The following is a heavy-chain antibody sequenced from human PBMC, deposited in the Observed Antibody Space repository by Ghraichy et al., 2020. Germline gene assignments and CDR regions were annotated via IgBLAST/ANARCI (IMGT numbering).Heavy chain of an antibody. CDR1: GGSISSSSYY. CDR3: ARHEGRYCSGGSCRQKAFDY. CDR2: IYYSGST. J-gene: IGHJ4*02. Sequence: SETLSLTCTVSGGSISSSSYYWGWIRQPPGKGLEWIGSIYYSGSTYYNPSLKSRVTISVDTSKNQFSLKLSSVTAADTAVYYCARHEGRYCSGGSCRQKAFDYWGQGTLVTVSS. V-gene: IGHV4-39*01. D-gene: IGHD2-15*01.